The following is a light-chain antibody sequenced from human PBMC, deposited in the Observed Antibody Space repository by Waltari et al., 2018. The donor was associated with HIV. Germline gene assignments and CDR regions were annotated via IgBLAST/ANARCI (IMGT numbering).Light chain of an antibody. V-gene: IGLV2-8*01. CDR3: SSFANRDGFYVR. Sequence: QSALTQPPSASGSPGQSVTLSCTGTNSDIGTYDYVSWYQQHPGKAPKLVISEVTKRPSGVADRFSGSKSGNTSFLTVSGLQAEDEADYYCSSFANRDGFYVRFGGGTRLTVL. J-gene: IGLJ2*01. CDR1: NSDIGTYDY. CDR2: EVT.